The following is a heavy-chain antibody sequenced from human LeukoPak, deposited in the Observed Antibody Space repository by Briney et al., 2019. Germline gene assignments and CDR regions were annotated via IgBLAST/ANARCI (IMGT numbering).Heavy chain of an antibody. V-gene: IGHV1-69*13. CDR2: IIPIFGTA. Sequence: GASVKVSCKASGGTFSSYAISWVRQAPGQGLEWMGGIIPIFGTANYAQKFQGRVTITADESTSTAYMELSSLRSEDTAVYYCARDNGRVYYYDSSGRYYFDYWGQGTLATVSS. D-gene: IGHD3-22*01. J-gene: IGHJ4*02. CDR3: ARDNGRVYYYDSSGRYYFDY. CDR1: GGTFSSYA.